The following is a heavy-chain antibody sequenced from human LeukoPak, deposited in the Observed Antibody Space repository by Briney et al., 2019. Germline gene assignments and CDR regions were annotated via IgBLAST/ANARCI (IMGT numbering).Heavy chain of an antibody. Sequence: ASVKVSCKASGYTFTSYGINWVRQATGQGLEWMGWMNPKTGNTGSAQKFQGRVTISGNTSISTAYMELSSLRSEDTAVYYCVRIYYSNAFDIWGQGTVVTVSS. CDR2: MNPKTGNT. J-gene: IGHJ3*02. CDR3: VRIYYSNAFDI. D-gene: IGHD4-11*01. V-gene: IGHV1-8*03. CDR1: GYTFTSYG.